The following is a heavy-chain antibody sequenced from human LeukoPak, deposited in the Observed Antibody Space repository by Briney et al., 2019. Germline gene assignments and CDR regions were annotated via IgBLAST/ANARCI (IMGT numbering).Heavy chain of an antibody. Sequence: ASVKVSCKASGYTFTSYYMHWVRQAPGQGLEWMGIINPSGGSTSYAQKFQGRVTMTRDTSTSTVYMELSSLRSEDTAVYYCARASPISPHYYDSSGYYLAIFDYWGQGTLVTVSS. J-gene: IGHJ4*02. CDR2: INPSGGST. D-gene: IGHD3-22*01. V-gene: IGHV1-46*01. CDR3: ARASPISPHYYDSSGYYLAIFDY. CDR1: GYTFTSYY.